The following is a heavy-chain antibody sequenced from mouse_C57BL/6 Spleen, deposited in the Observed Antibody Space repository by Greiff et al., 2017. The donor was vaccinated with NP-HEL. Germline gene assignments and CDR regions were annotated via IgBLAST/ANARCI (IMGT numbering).Heavy chain of an antibody. J-gene: IGHJ2*01. Sequence: QVQLQQSGAELVRPGTSVKMSCKASGYTFTNYWIGWAKQRPGHGLEWIGDIYPGGGYTNYNEKFKGKATLTADKSSSTAYMQFSSLTSEDSAIYYCAYHYYGSEYYFDYWGQGTTLTVSS. V-gene: IGHV1-63*01. CDR2: IYPGGGYT. D-gene: IGHD1-1*01. CDR1: GYTFTNYW. CDR3: AYHYYGSEYYFDY.